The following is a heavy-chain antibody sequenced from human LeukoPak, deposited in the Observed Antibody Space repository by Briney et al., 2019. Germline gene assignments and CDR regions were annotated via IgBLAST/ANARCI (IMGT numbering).Heavy chain of an antibody. CDR3: ARDMGPYGGSPGAS. CDR2: VATGGTGP. D-gene: IGHD4-23*01. V-gene: IGHV3-74*01. Sequence: GGSLRLSCAASGFTFSGYWMHWVRQAPGKGLVWVSRVATGGTGPSYADSVKGRFTISRDNAKNTLYLQMNSLSAEDTAVYFCARDMGPYGGSPGASWGQGTLVTVPS. CDR1: GFTFSGYW. J-gene: IGHJ5*02.